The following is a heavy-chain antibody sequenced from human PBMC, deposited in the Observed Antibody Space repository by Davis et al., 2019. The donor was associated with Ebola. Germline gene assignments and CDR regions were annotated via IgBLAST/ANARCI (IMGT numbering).Heavy chain of an antibody. V-gene: IGHV4-59*11. CDR3: ARGKVWGYGGGPTLAPHLDY. J-gene: IGHJ4*02. Sequence: PSETLSLTCTVSGGSISSHYWSWIRQPPGKGLEWIGYIYHSGSTNYNPSLKSRVTISVDTSKNQFSLELSSVTAADTAVYYCARGKVWGYGGGPTLAPHLDYWGQGTLVTVSS. CDR2: IYHSGST. D-gene: IGHD7-27*01. CDR1: GGSISSHY.